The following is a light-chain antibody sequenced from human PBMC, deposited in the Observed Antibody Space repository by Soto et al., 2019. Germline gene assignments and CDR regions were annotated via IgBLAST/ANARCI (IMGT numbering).Light chain of an antibody. CDR3: QHRSSWPLT. CDR2: DAS. V-gene: IGKV3-11*01. CDR1: QSVRSF. Sequence: EVVLTQSPATLSLSPGGRVTLSCRASQSVRSFLAWYQQRPGQAPRLLIYDASNRATGIPARFSGSGSGTDFTLTISSLEPEDFAVYYCQHRSSWPLTFGGGTKVDIK. J-gene: IGKJ4*01.